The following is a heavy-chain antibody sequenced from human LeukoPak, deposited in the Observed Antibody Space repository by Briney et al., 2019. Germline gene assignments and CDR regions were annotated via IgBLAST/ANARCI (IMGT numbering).Heavy chain of an antibody. CDR1: GFAFSSYA. D-gene: IGHD6-13*01. CDR3: AKDVDIAAAGTRRPFDF. J-gene: IGHJ3*01. V-gene: IGHV3-23*01. CDR2: ISGSGGST. Sequence: PGGSLRLSCAASGFAFSSYAMSWVRQAPGKGLEWVSGISGSGGSTCYADSAKGRFTISRDNSKNTLYLQMNSLRVEDTAVYYCAKDVDIAAAGTRRPFDFWGQGTMVTVSS.